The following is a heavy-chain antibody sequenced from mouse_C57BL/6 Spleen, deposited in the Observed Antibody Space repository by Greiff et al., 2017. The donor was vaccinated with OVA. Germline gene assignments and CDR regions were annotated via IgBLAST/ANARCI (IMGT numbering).Heavy chain of an antibody. CDR2: IYPGSGST. V-gene: IGHV1-55*01. CDR3: ARYGYYEDYAMDY. Sequence: QVQLQQSGAELVKPGASVKMSCKASGYTFTSYWITWVKQRPGQGLEWIGDIYPGSGSTNYNEKFKSKATLTVDTSSSTAYMQLSSLTSEDSAVYYCARYGYYEDYAMDYWGQGTSVTVSS. J-gene: IGHJ4*01. D-gene: IGHD2-3*01. CDR1: GYTFTSYW.